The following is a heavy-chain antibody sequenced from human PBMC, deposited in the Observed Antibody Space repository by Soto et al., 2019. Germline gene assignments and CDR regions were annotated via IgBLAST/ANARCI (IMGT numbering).Heavy chain of an antibody. CDR1: VGTFSSYA. Sequence: SVKVSCKCSVGTFSSYAISWVRQAPGQGLEWMGGIIPIFGTANYAQKFQGRVTITADESTSTAYMELSSLRSEDTAVYYCARDSSSGYYFYYSGMDVWGQGTTVPAP. V-gene: IGHV1-69*13. CDR3: ARDSSSGYYFYYSGMDV. CDR2: IIPIFGTA. D-gene: IGHD3-22*01. J-gene: IGHJ6*02.